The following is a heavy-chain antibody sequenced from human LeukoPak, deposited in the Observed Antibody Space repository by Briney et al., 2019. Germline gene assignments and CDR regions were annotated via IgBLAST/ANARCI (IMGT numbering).Heavy chain of an antibody. CDR3: AKFPLGYSYGAYFDY. J-gene: IGHJ4*02. CDR2: ISYDGSNK. Sequence: PGGSLRLSCAASGFTFSSYGMHWVRKAPGQGLERVAVISYDGSNKYYADSVKGRFTISRDNSKNTLYLQMNSLRAEDTAVYYCAKFPLGYSYGAYFDYWGQGTLVTVSS. D-gene: IGHD5-18*01. CDR1: GFTFSSYG. V-gene: IGHV3-30*18.